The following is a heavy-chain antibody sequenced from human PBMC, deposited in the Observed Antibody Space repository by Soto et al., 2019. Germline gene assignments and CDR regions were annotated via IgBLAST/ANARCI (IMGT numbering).Heavy chain of an antibody. CDR3: ARDRPGPYHDSSGCYTD. J-gene: IGHJ4*02. D-gene: IGHD3-22*01. V-gene: IGHV3-53*04. CDR1: GFTVSSNY. CDR2: LYSGGNT. Sequence: EVQLVESGGGLVRPGGSLRLSCAASGFTVSSNYMSWVRQAPGKGLEWVSILYSGGNTHYADSVKGRFTISRHSSKNTLYLQMSSLRFEDAAVYFCARDRPGPYHDSSGCYTDWGQGTVVTVSS.